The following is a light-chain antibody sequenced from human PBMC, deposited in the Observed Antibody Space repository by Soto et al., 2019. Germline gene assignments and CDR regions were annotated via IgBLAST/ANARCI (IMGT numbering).Light chain of an antibody. J-gene: IGKJ3*01. V-gene: IGKV1-39*01. CDR3: QECYSSPFT. CDR2: TAS. Sequence: EIQMTQSPSSLFASIGDRVIITCRTSQSVSTLLNWYRHKPGEYPRLLIYTASTLHGGVPSRFSGSGSGTEFTLTISSLQPEDFATYYCQECYSSPFTIGPGTRVHVK. CDR1: QSVSTL.